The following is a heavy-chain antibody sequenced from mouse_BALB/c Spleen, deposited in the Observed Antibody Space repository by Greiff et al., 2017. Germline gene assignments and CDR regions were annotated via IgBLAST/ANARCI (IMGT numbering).Heavy chain of an antibody. CDR1: GYTFTDYE. D-gene: IGHD2-1*01. CDR3: TRDLL. Sequence: VKLVESGAELVRPGASVTLSCKASGYTFTDYEMHWVKQTPVHGLEWIGAIDPETGGTAYNQKFKGKATLTADKSSSTAYMELRSLTSEDSAVYYCTRDLLWGQGTSVTVSS. J-gene: IGHJ4*01. V-gene: IGHV1-15*01. CDR2: IDPETGGT.